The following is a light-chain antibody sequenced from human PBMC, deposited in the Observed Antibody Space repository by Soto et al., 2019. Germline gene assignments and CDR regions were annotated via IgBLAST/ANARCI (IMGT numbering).Light chain of an antibody. CDR1: SSDVGGYNY. Sequence: QSVLTQPPSASGSPGQSVTISCTGTSSDVGGYNYVSWHQQHPGKAPKLMIYEVSERPSGVPDRFSGSKSSNTASLTISGLQAEDEADYYCCSYAGSSTFEVFGTGTKVTVL. CDR3: CSYAGSSTFEV. J-gene: IGLJ1*01. CDR2: EVS. V-gene: IGLV2-8*01.